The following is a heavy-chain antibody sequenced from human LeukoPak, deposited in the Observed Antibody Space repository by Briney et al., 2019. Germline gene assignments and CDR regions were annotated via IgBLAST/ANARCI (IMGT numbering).Heavy chain of an antibody. D-gene: IGHD3-10*01. V-gene: IGHV3-30*18. CDR2: ISYDGSNK. J-gene: IGHJ4*02. Sequence: GGSLRLSCAASGFTSSSYGMHWVRQAPGKGLEWVAVISYDGSNKYYADSVKGRFTISRDNSKNTLYLQMNSLRAEDTAVYYCAKDDSGFGEHFDYWGQGTLVTVSS. CDR1: GFTSSSYG. CDR3: AKDDSGFGEHFDY.